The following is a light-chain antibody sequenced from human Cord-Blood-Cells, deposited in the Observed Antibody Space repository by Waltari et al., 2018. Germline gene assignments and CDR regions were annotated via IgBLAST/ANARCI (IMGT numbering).Light chain of an antibody. CDR1: QGISNY. Sequence: DIQMTQSTSSLSASVGDRVTTTCRASQGISNYLAWYQQKPGKVPKLLIYAASTLQSGVPSRFSGSGSGTDFTLTISSLQPEDVATYYCQKYNSAPPTFGQGTKVEIK. J-gene: IGKJ1*01. V-gene: IGKV1-27*01. CDR3: QKYNSAPPT. CDR2: AAS.